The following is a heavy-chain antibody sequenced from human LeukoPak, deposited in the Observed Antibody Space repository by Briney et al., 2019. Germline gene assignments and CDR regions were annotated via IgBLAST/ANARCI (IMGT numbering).Heavy chain of an antibody. V-gene: IGHV4-39*01. CDR3: ASDYDSSGY. J-gene: IGHJ4*02. Sequence: SETLSLTCTVSGGSISSSSYYWGWIRQPPGKGLEWIGGIYYSGSTYYNPSLKSRVSISVDTSKNQFSLKLSSVTAADTAVYYCASDYDSSGYWGQGTLVTVSS. CDR1: GGSISSSSYY. CDR2: IYYSGST. D-gene: IGHD3-22*01.